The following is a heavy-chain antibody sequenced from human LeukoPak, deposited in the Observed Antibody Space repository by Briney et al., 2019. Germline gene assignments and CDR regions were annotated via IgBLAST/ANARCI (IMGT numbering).Heavy chain of an antibody. CDR1: GGSINSGDYY. D-gene: IGHD3-10*01. J-gene: IGHJ5*02. V-gene: IGHV4-39*07. Sequence: SETLSLTCTVSGGSINSGDYYWVWIRQPPGKGLEWIGSIYYSGSTSYNPSLKSRVTMAVGTSRSQFSLKLSSVTAAGTAVYFCARSPHIWFAERGWFDPWGQGTLVTVSS. CDR2: IYYSGST. CDR3: ARSPHIWFAERGWFDP.